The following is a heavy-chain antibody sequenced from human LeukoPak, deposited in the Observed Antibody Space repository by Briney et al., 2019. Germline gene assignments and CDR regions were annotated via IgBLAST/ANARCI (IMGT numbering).Heavy chain of an antibody. CDR2: INPKSGGA. V-gene: IGHV1-2*02. CDR1: VYTFTRYY. CDR3: ARGPQIRVIAAADVFDY. J-gene: IGHJ4*02. Sequence: ASVTVACKPSVYTFTRYYMHWVRQAPGQGREWMGWINPKSGGANYTQKFQGRVTITRNTSISSAYMELSRLSSDDTAVYYCARGPQIRVIAAADVFDYWGQGTLVTVSS. D-gene: IGHD6-13*01.